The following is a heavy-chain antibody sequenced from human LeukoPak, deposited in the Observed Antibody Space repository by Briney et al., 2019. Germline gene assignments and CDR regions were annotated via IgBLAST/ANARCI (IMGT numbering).Heavy chain of an antibody. CDR3: TRDSGTTGVVKFDP. D-gene: IGHD4-23*01. J-gene: IGHJ5*02. CDR1: GGSISSYY. Sequence: SETLSLTCTVSGGSISSYYWSWIRQPPGKGLEWIGRIYASGSTTYNPSLRSRVAISMDTSKNQFSLRLTSVTAADTAVYYCTRDSGTTGVVKFDPWGQGILVTVSS. CDR2: IYASGST. V-gene: IGHV4-4*07.